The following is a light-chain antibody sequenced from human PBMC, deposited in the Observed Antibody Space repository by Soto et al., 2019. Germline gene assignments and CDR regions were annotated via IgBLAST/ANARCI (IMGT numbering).Light chain of an antibody. V-gene: IGKV3-11*01. CDR1: LSISNS. Sequence: EIVLKQSPAPVSLSPGDRATLSCRASLSISNSLAWYQQKPGQAPRLLIYEASNRATGIPARFSGSGSGTDFTLTISSLEPEDFAVYYCQQRGEWPPGATFGQGTLLEIK. CDR3: QQRGEWPPGAT. CDR2: EAS. J-gene: IGKJ5*01.